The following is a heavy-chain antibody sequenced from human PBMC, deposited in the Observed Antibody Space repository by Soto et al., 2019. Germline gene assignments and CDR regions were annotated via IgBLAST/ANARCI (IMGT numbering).Heavy chain of an antibody. Sequence: QVQLVESGGGVVRPGKSLRLSCTASGFTFSTYGMHWVRQAPGKGLKWVAVISFDGSTKSYADSMKDRFTIARDNSKSTLYLEMNNLRVEDTAVYYCAKDFFGSSSWYQQNYYYGMDVWGQGTTVTVS. CDR2: ISFDGSTK. J-gene: IGHJ6*02. CDR3: AKDFFGSSSWYQQNYYYGMDV. D-gene: IGHD6-13*01. V-gene: IGHV3-30*18. CDR1: GFTFSTYG.